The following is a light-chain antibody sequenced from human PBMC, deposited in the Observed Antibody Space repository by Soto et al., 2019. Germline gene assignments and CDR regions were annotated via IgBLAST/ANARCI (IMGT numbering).Light chain of an antibody. V-gene: IGLV1-47*01. CDR3: AAWDDSLSGPVV. CDR1: SSNIGSNY. J-gene: IGLJ2*01. CDR2: RNN. Sequence: QSVLTQPPSASGTPGQRVTISCSGSSSNIGSNYVYWYQQLPGTAPKLLIYRNNHRPSGVPDRFSGSKSGTSASLAISGLRSDNEADSYCAAWDDSLSGPVVFGGGTKVTVL.